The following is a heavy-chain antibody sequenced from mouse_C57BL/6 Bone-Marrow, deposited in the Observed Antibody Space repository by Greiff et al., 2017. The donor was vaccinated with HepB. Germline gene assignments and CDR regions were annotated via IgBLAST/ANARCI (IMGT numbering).Heavy chain of an antibody. D-gene: IGHD1-1*01. Sequence: QVQLQQSGAELVKPGASVKMSCKASGYTFTTYPIEWMKQNHGKSLEWIGNFHPYNDDTKYNEKFKGKATLTVEKSSSTVYLELSRLTSDDSAVYYCARGYYYGSSYWYFDVWGTGTTVTVSS. CDR2: FHPYNDDT. V-gene: IGHV1-47*01. CDR1: GYTFTTYP. CDR3: ARGYYYGSSYWYFDV. J-gene: IGHJ1*03.